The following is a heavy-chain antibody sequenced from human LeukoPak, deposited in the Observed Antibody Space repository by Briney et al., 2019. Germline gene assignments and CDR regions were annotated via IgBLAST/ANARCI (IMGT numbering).Heavy chain of an antibody. CDR2: ISNSGGST. V-gene: IGHV3-23*01. D-gene: IGHD3/OR15-3a*01. J-gene: IGHJ4*02. CDR3: AKGRGLVSPDDH. CDR1: GFTFSSHT. Sequence: GGSLRLSCAASGFTFSSHTMTWVRQAPGKGLEWVSAISNSGGSTYYADSVKGRFTISRDNSKNTLYLQMNSLKAEDTAVYYCAKGRGLVSPDDHWGQGTLVTVSS.